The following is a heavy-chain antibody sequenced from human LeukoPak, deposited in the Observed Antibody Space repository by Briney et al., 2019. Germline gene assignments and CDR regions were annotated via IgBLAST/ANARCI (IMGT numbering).Heavy chain of an antibody. CDR3: ARARRYCSGGSCYFHFDY. CDR2: IYTSGST. Sequence: SETLSLTCAVYGGSFSGYYWSWIRQPAGKGLEWIGRIYTSGSTNYNPSLKSRVTMSVDTSKNQFSLKLSSVTAADTAVYYCARARRYCSGGSCYFHFDYWGQGTLVTVSS. D-gene: IGHD2-15*01. J-gene: IGHJ4*02. V-gene: IGHV4-59*10. CDR1: GGSFSGYY.